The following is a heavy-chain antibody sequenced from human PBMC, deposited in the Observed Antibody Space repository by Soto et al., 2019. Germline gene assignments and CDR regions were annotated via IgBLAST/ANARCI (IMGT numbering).Heavy chain of an antibody. CDR3: ARDGWSIAARNYYGMDV. D-gene: IGHD6-6*01. V-gene: IGHV4-59*01. CDR2: IYYSGST. J-gene: IGHJ6*02. CDR1: GGSISSYY. Sequence: PSETLSLTCTVSGGSISSYYWSWIRQPPGKGLEWIGYIYYSGSTNYNPSLKSRVTISVDTSKNQFSLKLSSVTAADTAVYYYARDGWSIAARNYYGMDVWGQGTTVTVSS.